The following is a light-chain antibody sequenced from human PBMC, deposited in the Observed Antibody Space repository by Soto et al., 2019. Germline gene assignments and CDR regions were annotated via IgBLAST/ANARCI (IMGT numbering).Light chain of an antibody. V-gene: IGLV2-14*01. J-gene: IGLJ3*02. CDR2: EVA. CDR1: SGDIGGFNY. CDR3: SSYASSNTLV. Sequence: QSALTQPASVSGSPGQLITISCTGTSGDIGGFNYVSWYQQHPGKAPKLMIYEVANRPSGVSNRFSGSKSGNTASLTISGLQAEDEADYYCSSYASSNTLVFGGGTQLTVL.